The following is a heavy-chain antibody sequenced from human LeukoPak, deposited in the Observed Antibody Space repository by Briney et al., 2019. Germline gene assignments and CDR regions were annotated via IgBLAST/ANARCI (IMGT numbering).Heavy chain of an antibody. V-gene: IGHV1-2*02. J-gene: IGHJ6*02. CDR3: ARREVTIFGVVLLGMDV. Sequence: ASVKVSCKASGYAFTGYYMHWLRQAPGQGLEWMGWINPNSGGTNYAQKFQGRVTMTRDTSISTAYMELSRLRSDDTAVYYCARREVTIFGVVLLGMDVWGQGTTVTVSS. CDR2: INPNSGGT. CDR1: GYAFTGYY. D-gene: IGHD3-3*01.